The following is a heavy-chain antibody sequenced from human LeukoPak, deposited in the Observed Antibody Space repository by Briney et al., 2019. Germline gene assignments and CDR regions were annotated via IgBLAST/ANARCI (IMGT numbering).Heavy chain of an antibody. V-gene: IGHV1-69*13. D-gene: IGHD5-24*01. Sequence: GASVKVSCKASGGTFISYAISWVRQAPGQGLEWMGGITPIFGTANYAQKFQGRVTITADESTSTAYMELSSLRSEDTAVYYCARDGGVYNLASEYWGQGTLVTVSS. CDR2: ITPIFGTA. J-gene: IGHJ4*02. CDR3: ARDGGVYNLASEY. CDR1: GGTFISYA.